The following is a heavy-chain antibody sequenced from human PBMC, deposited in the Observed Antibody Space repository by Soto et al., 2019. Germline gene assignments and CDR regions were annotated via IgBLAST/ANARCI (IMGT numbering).Heavy chain of an antibody. CDR1: GGSFSGYY. CDR2: INHSGST. Sequence: SETLSLTCAVYGGSFSGYYWSWIRQPPGKGLEWIGEINHSGSTNYNPSLKSRVTISVDTSKNQFSLKLSSVTAADTAVYYCARSAIVVVTAPYFDYWGQGTLVTVSS. D-gene: IGHD2-21*02. J-gene: IGHJ4*02. V-gene: IGHV4-34*01. CDR3: ARSAIVVVTAPYFDY.